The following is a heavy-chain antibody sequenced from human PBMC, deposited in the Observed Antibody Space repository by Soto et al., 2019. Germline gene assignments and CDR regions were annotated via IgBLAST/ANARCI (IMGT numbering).Heavy chain of an antibody. Sequence: EVQLLESGGGLVQPGGSLRLSCAASGFTFSSYAMSWVRQAPGKGLEWVSAISGSGGSTYYADSVKGRFTISRANSTXXXXXXXXXLRAEDTAVYYCAKGVYGDYASWFDPWGQGTLVTVSS. CDR2: ISGSGGST. J-gene: IGHJ5*02. CDR1: GFTFSSYA. D-gene: IGHD4-17*01. V-gene: IGHV3-23*01. CDR3: AKGVYGDYASWFDP.